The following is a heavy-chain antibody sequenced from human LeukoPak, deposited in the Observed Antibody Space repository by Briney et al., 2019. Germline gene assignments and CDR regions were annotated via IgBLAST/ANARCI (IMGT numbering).Heavy chain of an antibody. V-gene: IGHV3-7*01. CDR3: ASGHCSAGTCYGGDAFDI. CDR1: KFTFSNFW. D-gene: IGHD2-15*01. J-gene: IGHJ3*02. CDR2: IRQDGKEK. Sequence: GGSLRLSCAASKFTFSNFWMSWVRQAPGKGLEWVANIRQDGKEKYYLDSVKGRFTISRDNAKNSLYLDMSSLRDDDTAVYYCASGHCSAGTCYGGDAFDIWGQGTKVTVSS.